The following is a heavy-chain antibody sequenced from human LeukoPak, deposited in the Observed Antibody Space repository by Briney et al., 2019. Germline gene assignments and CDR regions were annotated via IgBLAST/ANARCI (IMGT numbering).Heavy chain of an antibody. CDR1: GGSISSSSYY. CDR2: IYYSGST. Sequence: SETLSLTCTVSGGSISSSSYYWGWIRQPPGKGLEWIGSIYYSGSTYYNPSLKSRVTISVDTSKNQFSLKLRSVTAADTAVYYCARIYCSSTSCHVGYWGQGTLVTVSS. D-gene: IGHD2-2*01. CDR3: ARIYCSSTSCHVGY. J-gene: IGHJ4*02. V-gene: IGHV4-39*01.